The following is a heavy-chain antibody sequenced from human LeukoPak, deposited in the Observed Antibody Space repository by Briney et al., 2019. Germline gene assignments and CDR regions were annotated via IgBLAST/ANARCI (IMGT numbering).Heavy chain of an antibody. CDR1: GFTFSDYY. Sequence: GGSLRLSCAASGFTFSDYYMSWIRQAPGKGLEWVSYISSSGSTIYYADSVKGRFTISRDNAKNSLYLQMNSLRAEDTAVYYCAREFIAEQDAFDIWGQGTMVTVSS. CDR3: AREFIAEQDAFDI. V-gene: IGHV3-11*04. CDR2: ISSSGSTI. D-gene: IGHD6-13*01. J-gene: IGHJ3*02.